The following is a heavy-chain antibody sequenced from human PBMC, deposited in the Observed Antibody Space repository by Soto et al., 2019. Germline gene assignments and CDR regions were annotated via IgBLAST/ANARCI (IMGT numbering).Heavy chain of an antibody. V-gene: IGHV2-5*02. J-gene: IGHJ2*01. Sequence: QITLKESGPTLVKPTQTLTLTCTFSGFSLRSSAVGVGWIRQPPGKALEWLALIYWDDDKRYSPSLKSRLTITKDTSKTQVVLTMTNMDPVDTATYYWARRWGSGNDFNWCCDLWGRGTLVTVSS. D-gene: IGHD5-12*01. CDR1: GFSLRSSAVG. CDR3: ARRWGSGNDFNWCCDL. CDR2: IYWDDDK.